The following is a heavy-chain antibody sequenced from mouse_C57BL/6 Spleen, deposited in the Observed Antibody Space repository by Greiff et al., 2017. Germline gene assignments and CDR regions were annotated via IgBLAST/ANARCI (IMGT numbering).Heavy chain of an antibody. CDR2: ISNGGGST. Sequence: EVQRVESGGGLVQPGGSLKLSCAASGFTFSDYYMYWVRQTPEKRLEWVAYISNGGGSTNYPDTVKGRFTITRDNAKNTLYLQMSRLKSEDTAMYYCARPYDYDGYYFDYWGQGTTLTVSS. CDR3: ARPYDYDGYYFDY. V-gene: IGHV5-12*01. D-gene: IGHD2-4*01. CDR1: GFTFSDYY. J-gene: IGHJ2*01.